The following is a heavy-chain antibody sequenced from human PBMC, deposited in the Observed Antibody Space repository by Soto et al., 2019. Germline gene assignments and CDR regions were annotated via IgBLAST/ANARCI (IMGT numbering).Heavy chain of an antibody. CDR3: ARHPYSSSWSDYFDY. CDR2: IYHSVST. D-gene: IGHD6-13*01. Sequence: PSETLSLTCAVSGGSISSGGYSWSWIRQPPGKGLEYIGYIYHSVSTYYNPSLKSRVTISVDTSKNQFSLKLSSVTAADTAVYYCARHPYSSSWSDYFDYWGQGTLVTVSS. CDR1: GGSISSGGYS. V-gene: IGHV4-30-2*01. J-gene: IGHJ4*02.